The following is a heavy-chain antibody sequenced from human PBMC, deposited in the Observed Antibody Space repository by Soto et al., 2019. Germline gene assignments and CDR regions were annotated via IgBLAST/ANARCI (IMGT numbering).Heavy chain of an antibody. CDR3: AKIGIPDYYDNSDYAY. CDR2: ILYDGSNK. J-gene: IGHJ4*02. CDR1: GFTFRSYG. V-gene: IGHV3-30*18. D-gene: IGHD3-22*01. Sequence: PGGSLRLSCAASGFTFRSYGMHWVRQAPGKGLEWVAVILYDGSNKYYADSVKGRFTISRDNSKNTLYLQMNSLRAEDTAVYYCAKIGIPDYYDNSDYAYWGQGTLVTVSS.